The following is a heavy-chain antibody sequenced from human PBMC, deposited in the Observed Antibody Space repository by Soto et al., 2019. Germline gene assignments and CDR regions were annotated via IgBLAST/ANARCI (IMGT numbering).Heavy chain of an antibody. Sequence: SETLTLTCTVSGGAISSNYWSWIRQPPGKGLEWIAYIYYSGSTNYTPSLKRRVTISVDKSKNQFSLKLSSVTAADTAVYFCAREGAAAGNLDYWGEGTLVTVS. V-gene: IGHV4-59*01. CDR1: GGAISSNY. J-gene: IGHJ4*02. CDR2: IYYSGST. CDR3: AREGAAAGNLDY. D-gene: IGHD6-13*01.